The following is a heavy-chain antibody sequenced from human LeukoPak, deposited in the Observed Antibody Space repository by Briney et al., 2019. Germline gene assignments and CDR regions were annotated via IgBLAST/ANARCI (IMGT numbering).Heavy chain of an antibody. CDR1: GGSISSYY. CDR2: INHSGST. CDR3: ARRPTVTTYGY. D-gene: IGHD4-17*01. Sequence: SETLSLTCTVSGGSISSYYWSWIRQPPGKGLEWIGEINHSGSTNYNPSLKSRVTISVDTSKNQFSLKLSSVTAADTAVYYCARRPTVTTYGYWGQGTLVTVSS. J-gene: IGHJ4*02. V-gene: IGHV4-34*01.